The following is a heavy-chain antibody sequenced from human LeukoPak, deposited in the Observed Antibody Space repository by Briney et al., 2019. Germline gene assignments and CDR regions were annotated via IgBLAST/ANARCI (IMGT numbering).Heavy chain of an antibody. V-gene: IGHV4-34*01. Sequence: SETLSLTCAVYGGSFSGYYWSWIRQPPGKGLEWIGEINHSGSTNYNPSLKSRVTISVDTSKNQSSLKLSSVTAADTAVYYCARVEGNYYGSGSYSNAEYFQHWGQGTLVTVSS. J-gene: IGHJ1*01. D-gene: IGHD3-10*01. CDR3: ARVEGNYYGSGSYSNAEYFQH. CDR1: GGSFSGYY. CDR2: INHSGST.